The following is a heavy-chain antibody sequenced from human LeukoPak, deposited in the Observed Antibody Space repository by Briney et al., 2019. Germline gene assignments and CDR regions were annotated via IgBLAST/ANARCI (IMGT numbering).Heavy chain of an antibody. J-gene: IGHJ5*02. V-gene: IGHV3-15*01. CDR1: GFTFTNAW. Sequence: GGSLRLSCAASGFTFTNAWMYWVRQAPGKGLEWVGRIKSKTDGGTSDYAAPVTGRFTISRDDSKSTLYPEMNSLKTEDTGVYYCSTLWYGAWGQGTLVTVSS. CDR2: IKSKTDGGTS. D-gene: IGHD3-10*01. CDR3: STLWYGA.